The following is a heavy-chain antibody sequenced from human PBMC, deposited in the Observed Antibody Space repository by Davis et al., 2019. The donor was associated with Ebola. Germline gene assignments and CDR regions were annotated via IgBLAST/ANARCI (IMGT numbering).Heavy chain of an antibody. CDR2: IKSKTDGGTT. D-gene: IGHD3-22*01. Sequence: GGSLRLSCAASGFTFSNAWMNWVRQAPGKGLEWVGRIKSKTDGGTTDYAAPVKGRFTISRDDSKNTLYLQMNSLKTEDTAVYYCTTVVPSYYYDSSGYWVGRPSRWGQGTLVTVSS. CDR1: GFTFSNAW. V-gene: IGHV3-15*07. CDR3: TTVVPSYYYDSSGYWVGRPSR. J-gene: IGHJ4*02.